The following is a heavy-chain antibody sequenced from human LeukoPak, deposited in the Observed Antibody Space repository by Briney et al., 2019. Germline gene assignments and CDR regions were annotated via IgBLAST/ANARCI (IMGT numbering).Heavy chain of an antibody. Sequence: GGSLRLSCAASGFTFSSYSMNWVRQAPGKGLEWVSSISSSSYIYYADSVKGRFTISRDNAKNSLYLQMNSLRAEDTAVYYCARDKGVAARDFDYWGQGTLVTVSS. CDR2: ISSSSYI. D-gene: IGHD6-6*01. J-gene: IGHJ4*02. CDR3: ARDKGVAARDFDY. CDR1: GFTFSSYS. V-gene: IGHV3-21*01.